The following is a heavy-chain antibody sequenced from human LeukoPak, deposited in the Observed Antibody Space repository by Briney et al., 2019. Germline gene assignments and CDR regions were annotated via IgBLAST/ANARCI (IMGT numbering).Heavy chain of an antibody. D-gene: IGHD3-10*01. CDR1: GGSISSSIYY. CDR2: IYYSGRT. V-gene: IGHV4-39*02. J-gene: IGHJ4*02. CDR3: ARPDSGKSSLDY. Sequence: SETRSLTCTVSGGSISSSIYYWGWIRQPPGMGLEWIGSIYYSGRTYYNPSLKSRVTISVDTSKNHFSLKLSSVTAADTAVYYCARPDSGKSSLDYWGQGTLVTVSS.